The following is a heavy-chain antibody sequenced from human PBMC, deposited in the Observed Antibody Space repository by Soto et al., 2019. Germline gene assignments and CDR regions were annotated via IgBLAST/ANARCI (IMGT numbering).Heavy chain of an antibody. Sequence: QVQLVQSGAEVKKPGASVKVSCKASGYTFTSYGISWVRQAPGQGLEWMGWISAYNGNTNYAQKLQGRVTMTADTSTSTAYMELRSLRSDDTAVYYCARGGVGIGGCSGGSCYLFDYWGQGTLVTVSS. J-gene: IGHJ4*02. CDR2: ISAYNGNT. V-gene: IGHV1-18*01. CDR1: GYTFTSYG. CDR3: ARGGVGIGGCSGGSCYLFDY. D-gene: IGHD2-15*01.